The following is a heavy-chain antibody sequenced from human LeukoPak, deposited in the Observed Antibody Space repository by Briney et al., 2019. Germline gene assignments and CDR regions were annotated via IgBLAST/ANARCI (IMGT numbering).Heavy chain of an antibody. CDR3: ARLYSNYLVDY. D-gene: IGHD4-11*01. CDR2: IYHSGST. Sequence: SETLSLTCTVSGGSISSSSYYWSWIRQPPGKGLEWIGYIYHSGSTYYNPSLKSRVTISVDRSKNQFSLKLSSVTAADTAVYYCARLYSNYLVDYWGQGTLVTVSS. J-gene: IGHJ4*02. CDR1: GGSISSSSYY. V-gene: IGHV4-30-2*01.